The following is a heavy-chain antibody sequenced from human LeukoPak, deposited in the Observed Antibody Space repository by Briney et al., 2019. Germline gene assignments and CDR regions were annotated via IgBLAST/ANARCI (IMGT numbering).Heavy chain of an antibody. CDR3: ARDLVVATGVRQESSDY. V-gene: IGHV1-2*02. CDR1: GYTFTGYY. Sequence: GASVKVSCKASGYTFTGYYMHWVRQAPGQGLEWMGWINPNSGGTNYAQKFQGRVTMTRDTSISTACMELSRLRSDDTAVYYCARDLVVATGVRQESSDYWGQGTLVTVSS. J-gene: IGHJ4*02. CDR2: INPNSGGT. D-gene: IGHD5-12*01.